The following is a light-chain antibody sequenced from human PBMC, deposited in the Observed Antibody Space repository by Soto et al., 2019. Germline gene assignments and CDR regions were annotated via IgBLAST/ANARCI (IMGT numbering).Light chain of an antibody. Sequence: DIVMTQSPDSLAVSLGERATINCKSSQSILFSSNNKNYLAWYQQKPGQPPKLLIYWASTRESGVPDRFSGSASGTDFTLTISRLQAEDVAVYYCQQFYTSPRTFGQGTTVEI. J-gene: IGKJ1*01. CDR3: QQFYTSPRT. CDR2: WAS. V-gene: IGKV4-1*01. CDR1: QSILFSSNNKNY.